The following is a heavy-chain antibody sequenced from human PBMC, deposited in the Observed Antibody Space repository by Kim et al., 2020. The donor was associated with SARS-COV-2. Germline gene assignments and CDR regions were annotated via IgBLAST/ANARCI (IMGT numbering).Heavy chain of an antibody. V-gene: IGHV3-23*01. J-gene: IGHJ4*02. CDR1: GFTFSSYA. D-gene: IGHD3-22*01. Sequence: GGSLRLSCAASGFTFSSYAMSWVRQAPGKGLEWVSAISGSGGSTYYADSVKGRFTISRDNSKNTLYLQMNSLRAEDTAVYYCAKDIRRPTMIVVVTPRGPFDYWGQGTLVTVSS. CDR3: AKDIRRPTMIVVVTPRGPFDY. CDR2: ISGSGGST.